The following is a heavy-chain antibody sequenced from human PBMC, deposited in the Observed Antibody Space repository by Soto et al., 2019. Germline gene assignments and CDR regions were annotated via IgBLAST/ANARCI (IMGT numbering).Heavy chain of an antibody. J-gene: IGHJ4*02. CDR2: IWYDGSNK. CDR3: ARDGDWNYDEPYYFDY. Sequence: QVQLVESGGGVVQPGRSLRLSCAASGFTFSSYGMHWVRQAPGKGLEWVAVIWYDGSNKYYADSVKGRFTISRDNSKNTLYLQMNSLRAEDTAVYYCARDGDWNYDEPYYFDYWGQGTLVTVSS. CDR1: GFTFSSYG. D-gene: IGHD1-7*01. V-gene: IGHV3-33*01.